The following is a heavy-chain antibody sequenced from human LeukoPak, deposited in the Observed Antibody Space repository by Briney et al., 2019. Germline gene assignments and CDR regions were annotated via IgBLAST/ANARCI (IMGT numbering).Heavy chain of an antibody. CDR3: ARGPLKWELLRIIVGWAPFDY. CDR2: ISAYNGNT. D-gene: IGHD1-26*01. CDR1: GYTFTSYD. J-gene: IGHJ4*02. V-gene: IGHV1-18*01. Sequence: ASVKVSCKASGYTFTSYDISWVRQAPGQGLEWMGWISAYNGNTNYAQKLQGRVTMTTDTSTSTAYMELRSLRSDDTAVYYCARGPLKWELLRIIVGWAPFDYWGQGTLVTVSS.